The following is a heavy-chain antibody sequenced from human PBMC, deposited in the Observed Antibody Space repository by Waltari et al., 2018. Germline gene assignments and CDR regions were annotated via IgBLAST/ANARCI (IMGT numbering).Heavy chain of an antibody. Sequence: QVQLQESGPGLVKPSEPLSLTCTASGCSINSYYWRWIRQPAGKGLEWIGRFYTSGSTNYNPSLKSRVTMSVDTSKKQFSLKLSSVTAADTAIYYCARETYGIDVWGQGTTVTVSS. CDR2: FYTSGST. CDR3: ARETYGIDV. CDR1: GCSINSYY. J-gene: IGHJ6*02. V-gene: IGHV4-4*07.